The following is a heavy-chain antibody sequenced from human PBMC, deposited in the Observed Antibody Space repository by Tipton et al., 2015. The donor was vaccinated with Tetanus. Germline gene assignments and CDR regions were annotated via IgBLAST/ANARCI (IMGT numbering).Heavy chain of an antibody. V-gene: IGHV3-7*03. Sequence: SLRLSCAASGFTFSSQWMSWVRQAPGKGLEWVANIKQDGTDYRNVDSVKGRFTISRDNAKNSLYLQMNSLSADDTAVYYCGKQNGGRWVVDHWGQGTLVTVSS. J-gene: IGHJ4*02. D-gene: IGHD4-23*01. CDR2: IKQDGTDY. CDR3: GKQNGGRWVVDH. CDR1: GFTFSSQW.